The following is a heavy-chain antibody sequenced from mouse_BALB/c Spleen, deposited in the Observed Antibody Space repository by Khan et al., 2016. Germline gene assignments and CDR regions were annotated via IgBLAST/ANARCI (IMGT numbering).Heavy chain of an antibody. V-gene: IGHV2-2*02. D-gene: IGHD4-1*01. Sequence: QVQLKQSGPGLVQPSQSLSITCTVSGFSLTTYDVHWVRHSPGEGLEWLGAIWSGGNTDYNEAFISRLSFSKDKSKGQVCLRMNSHQASEAATYYCAGLNWDPYWGQGTSVTVPS. CDR3: AGLNWDPY. J-gene: IGHJ4*01. CDR2: IWSGGNT. CDR1: GFSLTTYD.